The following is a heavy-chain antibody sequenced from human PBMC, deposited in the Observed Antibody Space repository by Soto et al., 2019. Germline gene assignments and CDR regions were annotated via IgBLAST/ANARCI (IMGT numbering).Heavy chain of an antibody. CDR1: GYSFTSYW. Sequence: GESLKISCKGSGYSFTSYWIGWVRQMPGKGLEWMGIIYPGDSDTRYSPSFQGQVTNSADKSISTAYLQWSSLKASDTAMYYCARPGVLDGYSYGHPVDYWGQGTLVTVSS. D-gene: IGHD5-18*01. CDR2: IYPGDSDT. CDR3: ARPGVLDGYSYGHPVDY. J-gene: IGHJ4*02. V-gene: IGHV5-51*01.